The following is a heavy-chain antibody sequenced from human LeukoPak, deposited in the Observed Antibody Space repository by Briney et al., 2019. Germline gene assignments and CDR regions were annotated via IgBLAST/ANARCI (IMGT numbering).Heavy chain of an antibody. V-gene: IGHV3-23*01. CDR2: ISGSGGST. Sequence: PGGSLRLSCAASGFTFSSYAMSWVRQAPGKGLEWVSAISGSGGSTYYADSVKGRFTISRDNSKNTLYLQMNSLRAEDTAVYYCAKDRRRFKAFTMIVVVNDAFDIWGQGTMVTVSS. J-gene: IGHJ3*02. CDR1: GFTFSSYA. CDR3: AKDRRRFKAFTMIVVVNDAFDI. D-gene: IGHD3-22*01.